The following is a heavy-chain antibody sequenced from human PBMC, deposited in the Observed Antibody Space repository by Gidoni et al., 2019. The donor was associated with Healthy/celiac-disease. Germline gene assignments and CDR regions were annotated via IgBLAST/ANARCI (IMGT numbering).Heavy chain of an antibody. J-gene: IGHJ3*02. CDR2: ISSSSSYI. D-gene: IGHD2-8*01. Sequence: EVQLVESGGGLVKPGGSLRLSCAASGFTFSSYSMKWVRQAPGKGLEWVSSISSSSSYIYYADSVKGRFTISRDNAKNSLYLQMNSLRAEDTAVYYCARGRLGYCTNGVCPFDIWGQGTMVTVSS. V-gene: IGHV3-21*01. CDR1: GFTFSSYS. CDR3: ARGRLGYCTNGVCPFDI.